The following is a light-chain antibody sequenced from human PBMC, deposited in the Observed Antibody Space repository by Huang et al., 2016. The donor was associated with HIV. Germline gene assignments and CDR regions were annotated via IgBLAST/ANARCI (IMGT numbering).Light chain of an antibody. CDR2: GAS. Sequence: EVVLTQSPDTLSSSPGERVTVSCRASQSLSSSYIAWYQQRPGQAPSRRIYGASTRATDIPDRFSGSGSGTDFTLTINRLEPADFAMYYCQQYGTSPYTFGQGTNLEIK. J-gene: IGKJ2*01. CDR1: QSLSSSY. CDR3: QQYGTSPYT. V-gene: IGKV3-20*01.